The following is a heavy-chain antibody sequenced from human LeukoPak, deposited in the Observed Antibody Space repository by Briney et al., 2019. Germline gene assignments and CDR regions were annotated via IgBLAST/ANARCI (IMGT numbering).Heavy chain of an antibody. CDR1: GGSFSGYY. CDR2: INHSGST. CDR3: ARVKDSIDAFDI. J-gene: IGHJ3*02. V-gene: IGHV4-34*01. D-gene: IGHD2-21*01. Sequence: PSETLSLTCAVYGGSFSGYYWSWIRQPPGKGLEWIGEINHSGSTNYNPSLKSRVTISVDTSKNQSSLKLSSVTAADTAVYYCARVKDSIDAFDIWGQGTMVTVSS.